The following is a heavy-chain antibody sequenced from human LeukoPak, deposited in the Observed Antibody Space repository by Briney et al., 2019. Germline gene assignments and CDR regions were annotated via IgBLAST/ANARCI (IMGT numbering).Heavy chain of an antibody. CDR2: ISGSGGST. D-gene: IGHD3-10*01. CDR3: AKGTRAYYYGSSSPLIDY. V-gene: IGHV3-23*01. Sequence: GGSLRLSCAASGFTFSTYAMSWVRQALGKGLEWVSAISGSGGSTYHADSVKGRFTISRDSSKNTLYLQMNSLRAEDTAVYYCAKGTRAYYYGSSSPLIDYWGQGTLVTVSS. J-gene: IGHJ4*02. CDR1: GFTFSTYA.